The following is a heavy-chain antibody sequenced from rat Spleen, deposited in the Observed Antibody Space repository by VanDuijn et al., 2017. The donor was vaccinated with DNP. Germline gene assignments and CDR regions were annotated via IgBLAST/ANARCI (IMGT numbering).Heavy chain of an antibody. CDR3: ARSHYSSYNYYVMDA. Sequence: EVQLKESGPGLVQPSQTLSLTCTVSGFSLTDYSVHWVRQPPGKGLEWIAAIWSGGSTYYNSAIKSRLSISRDTSKSQVFLKMSSLKTEDTATYYCARSHYSSYNYYVMDAWGQGASVTVSS. V-gene: IGHV2S63*01. CDR2: IWSGGST. D-gene: IGHD1-2*01. CDR1: GFSLTDYS. J-gene: IGHJ4*01.